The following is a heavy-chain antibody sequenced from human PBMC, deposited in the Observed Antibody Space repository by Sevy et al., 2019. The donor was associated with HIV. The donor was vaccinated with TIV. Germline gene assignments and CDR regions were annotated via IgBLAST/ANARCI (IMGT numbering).Heavy chain of an antibody. V-gene: IGHV3-11*06. CDR3: ARVRYNYGSYYFDY. D-gene: IGHD5-18*01. CDR1: GFTFSDYY. Sequence: GGSLRLSCVASGFTFSDYYMSWIRQAPGKGLEWVSYISTGSTYTKYADSVKGRFTVSRDNSENSLYLQMNSLRAEDTAVYYYARVRYNYGSYYFDYWGQGTLVTVSS. J-gene: IGHJ4*02. CDR2: ISTGSTYT.